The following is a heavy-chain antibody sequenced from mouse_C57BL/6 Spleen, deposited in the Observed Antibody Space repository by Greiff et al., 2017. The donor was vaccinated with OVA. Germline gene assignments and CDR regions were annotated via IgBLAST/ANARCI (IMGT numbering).Heavy chain of an antibody. CDR3: TKDYSNYCYAMDY. CDR1: GFNIKDDY. Sequence: VQLQQSGAELVRPGASVKLSCTASGFNIKDDYMHWVKQRPEQGLEWIGWIDPENGDTEYASKFQGKATITADTSSNTAYLQLSSLTSEDTAVYYCTKDYSNYCYAMDYWGQGTSVTVSS. D-gene: IGHD2-5*01. V-gene: IGHV14-4*01. CDR2: IDPENGDT. J-gene: IGHJ4*01.